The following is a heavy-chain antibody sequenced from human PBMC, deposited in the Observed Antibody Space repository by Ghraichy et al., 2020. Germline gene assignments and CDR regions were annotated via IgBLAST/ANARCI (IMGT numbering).Heavy chain of an antibody. CDR2: IIPIFGTA. CDR1: GGTFSSYA. V-gene: IGHV1-69*13. J-gene: IGHJ6*02. CDR3: ASSRMVYALYYYYGMDV. Sequence: SVKVSCKASGGTFSSYAISWVRQAPGQGLEWMGGIIPIFGTANYAQKFQGRVTITADESTSTAYMELCSLRSEDTAVYYCASSRMVYALYYYYGMDVWGQGTTVTVSS. D-gene: IGHD2-8*01.